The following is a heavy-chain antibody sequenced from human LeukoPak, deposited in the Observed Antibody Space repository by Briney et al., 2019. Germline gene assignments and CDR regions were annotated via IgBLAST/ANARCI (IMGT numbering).Heavy chain of an antibody. D-gene: IGHD2-2*01. CDR3: AGCSSTSCPFDP. CDR1: GGSISSYY. Sequence: SETLSLTCTVSGGSISSYYWSWIRQPPGKGLEWIGYIYYRGSTNYNPSLKSRVTISVDTSKNQFSLKLSSVTAADTAVYYCAGCSSTSCPFDPWGQGTLVTVSS. J-gene: IGHJ5*02. CDR2: IYYRGST. V-gene: IGHV4-59*01.